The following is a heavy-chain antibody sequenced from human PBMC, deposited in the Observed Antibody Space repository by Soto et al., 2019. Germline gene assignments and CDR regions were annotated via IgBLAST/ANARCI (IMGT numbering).Heavy chain of an antibody. J-gene: IGHJ4*02. V-gene: IGHV4-31*03. D-gene: IGHD3-10*01. CDR1: GGSISSGGYY. CDR3: ASYGSGSYRFDY. CDR2: IYYSGST. Sequence: QVQLQESGPGLVKPSQTLSLTCTVSGGSISSGGYYWSWIRQHPGKGLEWIGYIYYSGSTYYNPSLKIRVIISIDTSKNQFSLKLSSVTAEDTAVYYCASYGSGSYRFDYWGQGTLVTVSS.